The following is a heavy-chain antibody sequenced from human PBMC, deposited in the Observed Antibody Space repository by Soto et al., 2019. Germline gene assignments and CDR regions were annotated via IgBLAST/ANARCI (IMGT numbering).Heavy chain of an antibody. Sequence: ASVKVSCKASGYTFTNYYIHWVRQAPGQGLEWMGIINPSAGSTDYAQKFQGRITMTRDTSTSTVYMELSSLRSEDTAVYYCARERYDILTGSAPFDYWGQGTLVTVSS. D-gene: IGHD3-9*01. CDR3: ARERYDILTGSAPFDY. J-gene: IGHJ4*02. V-gene: IGHV1-46*01. CDR1: GYTFTNYY. CDR2: INPSAGST.